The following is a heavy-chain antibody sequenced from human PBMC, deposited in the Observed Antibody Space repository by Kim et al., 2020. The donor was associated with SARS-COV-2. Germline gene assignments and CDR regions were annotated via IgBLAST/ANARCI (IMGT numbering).Heavy chain of an antibody. V-gene: IGHV4-31*03. Sequence: SETLSLTCTVSGGSISSGGYYWSWIRQHPGKGLEWIGYIYYSRSTYYNPSLKSRVTIPVDTSNNQFSLKLSSVTAADTALYYCARGSRLRWFGELPQYYYGMDIWVDETTLTVS. D-gene: IGHD3-10*01. CDR2: IYYSRST. CDR3: ARGSRLRWFGELPQYYYGMDI. J-gene: IGHJ6*02. CDR1: GGSISSGGYY.